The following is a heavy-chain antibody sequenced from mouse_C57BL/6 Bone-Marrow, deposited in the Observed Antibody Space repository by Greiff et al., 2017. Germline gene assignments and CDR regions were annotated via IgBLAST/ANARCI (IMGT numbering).Heavy chain of an antibody. Sequence: EVQLQQSVAELVRPGASVKLSCTASGFTIKNTYMHWVKQRPEQGLEWIGRIDPANGNTKYAPKFQGKATITADTSSNTAYLQLSSLTSEDTAIYYCAREDYYYGSVIDYWGQGTTLTVSS. D-gene: IGHD1-1*01. CDR1: GFTIKNTY. CDR3: AREDYYYGSVIDY. J-gene: IGHJ2*01. V-gene: IGHV14-3*01. CDR2: IDPANGNT.